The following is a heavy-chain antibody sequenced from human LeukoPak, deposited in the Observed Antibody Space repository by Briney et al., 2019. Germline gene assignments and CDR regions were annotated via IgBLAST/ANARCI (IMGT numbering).Heavy chain of an antibody. CDR1: GFNFNSYT. J-gene: IGHJ4*02. CDR3: AKDLRPDGVDNFDH. V-gene: IGHV3-23*01. CDR2: ILASGSPT. D-gene: IGHD2-8*01. Sequence: GGSLRLSCAASGFNFNSYTMNWVRQAPGKGLQWVANILASGSPTYYADSVKGRFIISRDNSKSTVYLQMNSLRVEDTAIYYCAKDLRPDGVDNFDHWGQGILVTVSS.